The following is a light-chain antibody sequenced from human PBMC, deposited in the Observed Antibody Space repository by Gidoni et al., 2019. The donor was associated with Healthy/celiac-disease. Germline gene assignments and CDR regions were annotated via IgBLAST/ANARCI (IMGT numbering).Light chain of an antibody. CDR2: KAS. V-gene: IGKV1-5*03. CDR3: QQYNSYPYS. Sequence: DIQMTQSPSTLSASVGDRVTITCRASQSISSWLAWYQQKPGKAPKLLIYKASSLESGVPSRFSGSGSGTEFLLTISSLQPDVFATYYCQQYNSYPYSFGQGTKLEIK. J-gene: IGKJ2*03. CDR1: QSISSW.